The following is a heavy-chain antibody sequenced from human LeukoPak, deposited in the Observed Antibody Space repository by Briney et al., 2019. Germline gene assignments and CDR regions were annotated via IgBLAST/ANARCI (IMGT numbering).Heavy chain of an antibody. V-gene: IGHV4-34*01. Sequence: SETLSLTCAVYGGSFSGYYWSWIRQPPGKGLEWIGGINHSGSTDYNPSLKSRVTISVDTSKNQFSLKLSSVTAADTAVYYCATGTMTTVTYYFDYWGQGTLVTVSS. CDR2: INHSGST. CDR1: GGSFSGYY. J-gene: IGHJ4*02. D-gene: IGHD4-17*01. CDR3: ATGTMTTVTYYFDY.